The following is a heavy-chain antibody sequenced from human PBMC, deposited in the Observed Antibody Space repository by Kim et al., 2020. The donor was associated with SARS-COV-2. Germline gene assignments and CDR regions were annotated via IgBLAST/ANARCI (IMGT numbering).Heavy chain of an antibody. CDR2: IYYSGST. J-gene: IGHJ3*02. CDR1: GGSISSSSYY. Sequence: SETLSLTCTVSGGSISSSSYYWGWIRQPPGKGLEWIGSIYYSGSTYYNPSLKSRVTISVDTSKNQFSLKLSSVTAADTAVYYCASRHYYDSSGYYATGAFDIWGQGTMVTVSS. D-gene: IGHD3-22*01. V-gene: IGHV4-39*01. CDR3: ASRHYYDSSGYYATGAFDI.